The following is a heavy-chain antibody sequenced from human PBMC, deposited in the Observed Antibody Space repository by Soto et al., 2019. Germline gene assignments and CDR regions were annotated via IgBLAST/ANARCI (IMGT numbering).Heavy chain of an antibody. D-gene: IGHD6-6*01. CDR2: ISGSGGST. CDR3: ARGASIAALHYYYMDV. V-gene: IGHV3-23*01. Sequence: GGSLRLSCAASGFTFSSYAMSWVRQAPGKGLEWVSAISGSGGSTYYADSVKGRFTISRDNSKNTLYLQMNSLRAEDTAVYYCARGASIAALHYYYMDVWGKGTTVTVSS. CDR1: GFTFSSYA. J-gene: IGHJ6*03.